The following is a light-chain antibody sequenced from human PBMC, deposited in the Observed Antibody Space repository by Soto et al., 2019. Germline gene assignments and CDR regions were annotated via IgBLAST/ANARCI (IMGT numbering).Light chain of an antibody. CDR1: QSVSSN. J-gene: IGKJ4*01. V-gene: IGKV3-15*01. CDR2: GAS. CDR3: QQYNKWPLT. Sequence: EIVMTQTPATLSVSPGERVTLSCRASQSVSSNLAWYQHKPGQAANLLIHGASTRATGIPARFSGSGSGTEFTLTISSLQSEDFAVYYCQQYNKWPLTLGGGTKVEIK.